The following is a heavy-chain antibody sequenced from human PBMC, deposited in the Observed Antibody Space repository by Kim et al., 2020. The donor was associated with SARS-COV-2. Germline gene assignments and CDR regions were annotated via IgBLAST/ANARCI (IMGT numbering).Heavy chain of an antibody. CDR3: ARGDSYCVFDI. V-gene: IGHV3-64*02. CDR2: ITGNGGST. Sequence: GGSLRLSCAASGFTFSSYAMHWVRQAPGKGLEYVSAITGNGGSTYYAESVKGRFTISRDNSKNTLYLQMGSLRAEDMAVYYCARGDSYCVFDIWGQGTMVTVSS. D-gene: IGHD2-21*01. J-gene: IGHJ3*02. CDR1: GFTFSSYA.